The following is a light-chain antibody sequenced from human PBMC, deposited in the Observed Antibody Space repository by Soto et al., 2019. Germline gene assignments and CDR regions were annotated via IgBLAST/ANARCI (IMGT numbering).Light chain of an antibody. J-gene: IGLJ1*01. V-gene: IGLV2-11*01. CDR2: DVS. CDR1: SSKFGVYNY. CDR3: CSYEGIYTSYV. Sequence: QSVLTQPRSVSGSPGQSVTISCTGTSSKFGVYNYVSWYQQHPGKVPKLLIYDVSKRPSGVPDRFSGSKSGNTASLTISGLQAEDEADYYCCSYEGIYTSYVFGTGTKVTVL.